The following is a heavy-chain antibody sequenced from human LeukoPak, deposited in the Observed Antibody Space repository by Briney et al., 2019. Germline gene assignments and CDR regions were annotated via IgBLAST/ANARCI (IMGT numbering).Heavy chain of an antibody. CDR3: ARQGVVPNKAGWYFDL. CDR2: FYYTGTI. J-gene: IGHJ2*01. V-gene: IGHV4-39*01. D-gene: IGHD3-10*01. CDR1: GGSMSSTDHF. Sequence: SETLSLTCIVSGGSMSSTDHFWGWIRQPPGKGLEWIGSFYYTGTIFHSPSLESRGTISISLKIRSVTAADTAVYYCARQGVVPNKAGWYFDLWGRGALVTVSS.